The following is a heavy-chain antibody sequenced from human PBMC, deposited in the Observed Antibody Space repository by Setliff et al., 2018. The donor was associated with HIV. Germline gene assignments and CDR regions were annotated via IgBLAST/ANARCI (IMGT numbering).Heavy chain of an antibody. J-gene: IGHJ3*02. CDR2: ISPILGAT. V-gene: IGHV1-69*10. CDR1: GGSFNNYA. D-gene: IGHD1-1*01. CDR3: ARAARGGLQYGPTGHAFDI. Sequence: SVKVSCKAAGGSFNNYAISWVRQAPGQGLEWVGGISPILGATNSGPRFHGRVTITADKSTNTVYVELSSLRSEDTALYYCARAARGGLQYGPTGHAFDIWGQGTMVTVS.